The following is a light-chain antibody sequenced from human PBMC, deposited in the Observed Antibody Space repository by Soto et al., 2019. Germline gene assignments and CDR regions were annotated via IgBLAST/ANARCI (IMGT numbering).Light chain of an antibody. Sequence: VVLTQSPGILSSSPGERANHSCRARQSVRSSYLAWYQQHPGQTPRLLICGASSRTLSIPDRFSVSGSGTEFTLTISRREPEDFAVYYCQQYGRSPGTCGQGTKGDI. CDR3: QQYGRSPGT. CDR1: QSVRSSY. V-gene: IGKV3-20*01. CDR2: GAS. J-gene: IGKJ1*01.